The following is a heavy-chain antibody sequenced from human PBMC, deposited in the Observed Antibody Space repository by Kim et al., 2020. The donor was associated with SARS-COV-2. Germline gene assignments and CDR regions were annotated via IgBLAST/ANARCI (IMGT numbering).Heavy chain of an antibody. CDR2: INHSGNT. CDR1: GGSFTAYY. V-gene: IGHV4-34*01. Sequence: SETLSLTCAVYGGSFTAYYWSWIRQPPGKGLEWIGEINHSGNTKYNPSLKSRVTISVDPSKNQFSLRLSSVTAADTAVYYCASYKTTVTSPLAYWGQGTLVTVSS. CDR3: ASYKTTVTSPLAY. J-gene: IGHJ4*02. D-gene: IGHD4-17*01.